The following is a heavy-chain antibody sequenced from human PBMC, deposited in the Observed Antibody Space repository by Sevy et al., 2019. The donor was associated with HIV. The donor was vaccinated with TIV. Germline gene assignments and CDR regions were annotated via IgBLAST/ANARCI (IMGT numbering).Heavy chain of an antibody. CDR2: IHYTGGT. CDR3: ASKRGYNHGPFDY. Sequence: SETLSLTCTVSGGSISSSDSYWSWIRQPPGKGLEWIGYIHYTGGTYYNPFLKSRVAMSLATSEKQFSLKLNFLTAADTAVYYCASKRGYNHGPFDYWGQGTLVTVSS. CDR1: GGSISSSDSY. V-gene: IGHV4-30-4*01. J-gene: IGHJ4*02. D-gene: IGHD5-12*01.